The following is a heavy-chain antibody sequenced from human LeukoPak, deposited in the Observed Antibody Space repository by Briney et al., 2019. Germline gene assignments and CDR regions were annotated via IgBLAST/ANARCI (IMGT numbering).Heavy chain of an antibody. CDR1: GYTFTSYY. CDR2: INPNSGGT. D-gene: IGHD3-22*01. J-gene: IGHJ4*02. V-gene: IGHV1-2*02. CDR3: ARGGVYYYDSSGNDY. Sequence: ASVKVSCKASGYTFTSYYMHWVRQAPGQGLEWMGWINPNSGGTNYAQKFQGRVTMTRDTSISTAYMELSRLRSDDTAVYYCARGGVYYYDSSGNDYWGQGTLVTVSS.